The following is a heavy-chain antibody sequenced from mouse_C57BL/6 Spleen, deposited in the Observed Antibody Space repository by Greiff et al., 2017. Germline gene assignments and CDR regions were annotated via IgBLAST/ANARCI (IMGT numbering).Heavy chain of an antibody. J-gene: IGHJ4*01. CDR2: IDPSDSYT. Sequence: QLQQPGAELVMPGASVKLSCKASGYTFTSYWMHWVKQRPGQGLEWIGEIDPSDSYTNYNQKFKGKSTLTVDKSSSTAYMQLSSLTSEDSAVYYCARSHGKDAMDYWGQGTSVTVSS. CDR3: ARSHGKDAMDY. V-gene: IGHV1-69*01. D-gene: IGHD1-1*01. CDR1: GYTFTSYW.